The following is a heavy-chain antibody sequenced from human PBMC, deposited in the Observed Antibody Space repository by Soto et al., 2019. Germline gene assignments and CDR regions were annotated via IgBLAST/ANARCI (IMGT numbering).Heavy chain of an antibody. J-gene: IGHJ3*02. V-gene: IGHV3-49*03. Sequence: WFRQASGKGLEWVGFIRSKAYGGTTEYAASVKGRFTISRDDSKSIAYLQMNSLKTEDTAVYYCTRVRMGMIVVVTDAYDIWGQGTMVTVSS. D-gene: IGHD3-22*01. CDR3: TRVRMGMIVVVTDAYDI. CDR2: IRSKAYGGTT.